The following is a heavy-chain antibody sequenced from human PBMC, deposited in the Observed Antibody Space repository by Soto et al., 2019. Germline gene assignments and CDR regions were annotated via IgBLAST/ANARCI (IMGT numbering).Heavy chain of an antibody. J-gene: IGHJ4*02. D-gene: IGHD4-17*01. Sequence: EVQLVESGGGLVQPGRSLRLSCAASGFTFDDYAMHWVRQAPGKGLEWVSGISWNSGSIGYADSVKGRFTISRDNAKNSLYLQMNGLRAEDTALYYCAKSVDYGDYSGFDYWGQGTLVTVSS. V-gene: IGHV3-9*01. CDR2: ISWNSGSI. CDR3: AKSVDYGDYSGFDY. CDR1: GFTFDDYA.